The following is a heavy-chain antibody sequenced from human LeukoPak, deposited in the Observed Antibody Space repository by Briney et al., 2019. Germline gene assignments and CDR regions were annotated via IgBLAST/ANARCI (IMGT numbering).Heavy chain of an antibody. CDR2: INHSGST. V-gene: IGHV4-34*01. CDR1: GGSFSGYY. CDR3: ARHRTTVLDYFDY. D-gene: IGHD2-8*02. Sequence: SETLSLTCAVYGGSFSGYYWSWIRQPPGKGLEWIGEINHSGSTNYNPSLKSRVTISVDTSKNQFSLKLSSVTAADTAVYYCARHRTTVLDYFDYWGQGTLVTVSS. J-gene: IGHJ4*02.